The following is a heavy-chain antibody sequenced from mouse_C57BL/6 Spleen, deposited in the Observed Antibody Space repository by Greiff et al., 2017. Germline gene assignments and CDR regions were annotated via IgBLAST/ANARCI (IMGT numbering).Heavy chain of an antibody. Sequence: QVQLQQSGAELVRPGASVTLSCKASGYTFTDYEMHWVKQTPVHGLEWIGAIDPETGGTAYNQKFKGKAILTADKSSSTAYMELRSLTSEDSAVYYCTNFYYYYGSSLFAYWGQGTLVTVSA. CDR1: GYTFTDYE. CDR2: IDPETGGT. J-gene: IGHJ3*01. V-gene: IGHV1-15*01. CDR3: TNFYYYYGSSLFAY. D-gene: IGHD1-1*01.